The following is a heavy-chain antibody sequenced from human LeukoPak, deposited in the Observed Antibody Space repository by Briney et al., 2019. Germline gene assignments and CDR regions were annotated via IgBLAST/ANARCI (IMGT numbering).Heavy chain of an antibody. V-gene: IGHV3-66*02. CDR2: IYSGGST. CDR1: GFTVSSNY. Sequence: GGPLRLSCAASGFTVSSNYMSWVRQAPGKGLEWVSVIYSGGSTYYADSVKGRFTISRDNSKNTLYLQMNSLRAEDTAVYYCARDRGSWYYFDYWGQGTLVTVSS. D-gene: IGHD6-13*01. J-gene: IGHJ4*02. CDR3: ARDRGSWYYFDY.